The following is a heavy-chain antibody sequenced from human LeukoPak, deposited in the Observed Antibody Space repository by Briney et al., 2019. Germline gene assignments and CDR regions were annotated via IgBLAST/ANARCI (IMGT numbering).Heavy chain of an antibody. CDR3: ARASSGSYLNWFDP. J-gene: IGHJ5*02. V-gene: IGHV4-59*08. D-gene: IGHD1-26*01. CDR2: IYYSGSA. Sequence: SETLSLTCTVSGGSISSYYWSWIRQPPGKGLEWIGYIYYSGSANYNPSLKSRVTISVDTSKNQFSLKLSSVTAADTAVYYCARASSGSYLNWFDPRGQGTLVTVSS. CDR1: GGSISSYY.